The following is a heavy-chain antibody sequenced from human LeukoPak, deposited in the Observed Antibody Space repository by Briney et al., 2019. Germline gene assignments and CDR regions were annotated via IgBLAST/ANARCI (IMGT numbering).Heavy chain of an antibody. CDR1: GYTFSSYW. V-gene: IGHV5-51*01. Sequence: GESLKISCKGSGYTFSSYWIGWVRQMPGKGLEWMGIIYPDDSDTRYSPSFQGQVTISADKSISTAYLQWSSLKASDTAMYYCARLVYCSNDVCYSNYYYSMDVWGKGTTVTVSS. J-gene: IGHJ6*03. D-gene: IGHD2-8*01. CDR3: ARLVYCSNDVCYSNYYYSMDV. CDR2: IYPDDSDT.